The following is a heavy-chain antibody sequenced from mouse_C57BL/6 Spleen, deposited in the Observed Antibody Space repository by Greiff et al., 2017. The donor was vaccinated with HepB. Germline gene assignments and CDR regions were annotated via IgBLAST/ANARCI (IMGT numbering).Heavy chain of an antibody. Sequence: VQLQQSGAELVMPGASVKLSCKASGYTFTSYWMHWVKQRPGQGLEWIGEIDPSDSYTNYNQKFKGKSTLTVDKSSSTAYMQLSSLTSEDSAVYYCASYDYDGFAYWGQGPLVTVSA. CDR1: GYTFTSYW. D-gene: IGHD2-4*01. CDR3: ASYDYDGFAY. V-gene: IGHV1-69*01. CDR2: IDPSDSYT. J-gene: IGHJ3*01.